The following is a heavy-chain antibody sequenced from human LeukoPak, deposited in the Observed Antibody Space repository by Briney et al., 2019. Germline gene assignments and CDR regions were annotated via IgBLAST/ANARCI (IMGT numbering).Heavy chain of an antibody. Sequence: SETLSLTCTVSGGSISSYYWSWIRQPAGKGLEWIGRIYTSGSTNYNPSLKSRVTMSVDTSKNQLSLKLSSVTAADTAVYYCARDVPRPYCRSTSCYVYYYYMDVWGKGTTVTVSS. V-gene: IGHV4-4*07. CDR2: IYTSGST. D-gene: IGHD2-2*01. CDR3: ARDVPRPYCRSTSCYVYYYYMDV. J-gene: IGHJ6*03. CDR1: GGSISSYY.